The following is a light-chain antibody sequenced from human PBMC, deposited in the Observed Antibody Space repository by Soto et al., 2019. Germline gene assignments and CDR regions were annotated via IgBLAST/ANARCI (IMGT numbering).Light chain of an antibody. V-gene: IGKV4-1*01. J-gene: IGKJ2*01. CDR2: WAS. Sequence: DIVMTQSPDSLAVSLGERATINCKSSQSVLYSSNNENYLAWYQQKPGQHPKLLIYWASTRESGVPDRFSGSGSGTDFTLTISSLQAEDVALYYCQQYYSTPPYTFGQGTKLEIK. CDR1: QSVLYSSNNENY. CDR3: QQYYSTPPYT.